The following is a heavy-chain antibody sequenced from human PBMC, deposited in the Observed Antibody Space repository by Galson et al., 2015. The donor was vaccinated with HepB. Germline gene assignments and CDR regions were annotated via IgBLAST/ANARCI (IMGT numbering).Heavy chain of an antibody. CDR1: GGTFSSYA. J-gene: IGHJ4*02. CDR2: IIPIFGTA. V-gene: IGHV1-69*13. Sequence: SVKVSCKASGGTFSSYAISWVRQAPGQGLEWMGGIIPIFGTANYAQKFQGRVTITADESTSTAYMELSSLRSEDTAVYYCARGGAAVGGAFDYWGQGTLVTVSS. D-gene: IGHD6-13*01. CDR3: ARGGAAVGGAFDY.